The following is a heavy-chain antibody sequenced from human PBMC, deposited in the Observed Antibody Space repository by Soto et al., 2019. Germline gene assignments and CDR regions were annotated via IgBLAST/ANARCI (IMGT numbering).Heavy chain of an antibody. Sequence: QVQLVQSGAEVKKPGSSVKVSCKASGGTFSSYAISWVRQAPGQGLEWMGGIIPIFGTANYAQKFQGRVTITADESTSTDYMELSSLRSEDTAVYYCARVEYSSSWGDYGMDVWGQGTTVTVSS. D-gene: IGHD6-6*01. CDR3: ARVEYSSSWGDYGMDV. V-gene: IGHV1-69*01. CDR2: IIPIFGTA. J-gene: IGHJ6*02. CDR1: GGTFSSYA.